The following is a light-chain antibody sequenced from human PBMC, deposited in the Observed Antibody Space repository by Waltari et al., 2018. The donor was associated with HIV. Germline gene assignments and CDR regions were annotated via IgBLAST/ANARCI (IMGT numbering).Light chain of an antibody. Sequence: QSALTQPASVSGSPGQSIPISCSGTTSEVGSYAFVSWYQKHPGKAPKLMIHEVTKRASGTSTRFSGSKSGKTAYLTISGLQSEDEAVYYCSSYANTNTVIFGGGTKLTVL. V-gene: IGLV2-14*01. CDR3: SSYANTNTVI. CDR1: TSEVGSYAF. CDR2: EVT. J-gene: IGLJ2*01.